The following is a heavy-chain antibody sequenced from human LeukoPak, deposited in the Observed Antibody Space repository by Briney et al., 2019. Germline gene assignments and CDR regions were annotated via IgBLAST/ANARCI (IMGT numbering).Heavy chain of an antibody. D-gene: IGHD6-13*01. Sequence: SETLSLTCTVSGGSISSYYWSWIRQPPGKGLEWIGYIYTSGSTNYNPSLKSRVTISVDTSKNQFSLKLSSVTAAGTAVYYCARGYSSSWYYFDYWGQGTLVTVSS. J-gene: IGHJ4*02. V-gene: IGHV4-4*09. CDR3: ARGYSSSWYYFDY. CDR2: IYTSGST. CDR1: GGSISSYY.